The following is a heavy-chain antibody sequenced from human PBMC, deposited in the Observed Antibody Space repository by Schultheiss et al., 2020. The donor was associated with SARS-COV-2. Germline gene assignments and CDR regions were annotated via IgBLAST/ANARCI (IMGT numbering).Heavy chain of an antibody. D-gene: IGHD4-17*01. CDR2: IFHSGNT. CDR1: GFTFSSYE. CDR3: ARTGPPFDGDYNWFDP. Sequence: GSLRLSCAASGFTFSSYEMNWVRQAPGKGLEWIANIFHSGNTYYNPSLKSRVSIAVDTSKNQFSLKLTSVTASDSAVYYCARTGPPFDGDYNWFDPWGQGALVTVSS. J-gene: IGHJ5*02. V-gene: IGHV4-38-2*01.